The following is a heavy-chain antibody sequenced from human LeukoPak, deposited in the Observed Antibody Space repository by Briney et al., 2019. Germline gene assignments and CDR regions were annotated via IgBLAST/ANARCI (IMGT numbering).Heavy chain of an antibody. J-gene: IGHJ4*02. Sequence: GGSLRLSCAASGFTFSSYGMHWVRQAPGKGLEWVAFIRYDGSNKYYADSVKGRFTISRDNAKNLLFLQMSSLSPEDTAVYYCARKAGKMFDYWGQGTLVTASS. V-gene: IGHV3-30*02. D-gene: IGHD6-19*01. CDR1: GFTFSSYG. CDR3: ARKAGKMFDY. CDR2: IRYDGSNK.